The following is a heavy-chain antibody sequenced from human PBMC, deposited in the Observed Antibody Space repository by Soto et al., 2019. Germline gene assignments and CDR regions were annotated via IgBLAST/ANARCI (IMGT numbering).Heavy chain of an antibody. J-gene: IGHJ6*02. D-gene: IGHD2-2*01. CDR1: SGSISSSLNH. CDR3: ANLGGFCSGTSCYGHYAMEV. CDR2: INYSGST. Sequence: SETLSLTCTVSSGSISSSLNHWGWIRQPPGKGLEWIGNINYSGSTYYNPSLQSRLTISVDTSNNQFSLRLSSVTAADTAVYYFANLGGFCSGTSCYGHYAMEVWGQGTTVTVSS. V-gene: IGHV4-39*01.